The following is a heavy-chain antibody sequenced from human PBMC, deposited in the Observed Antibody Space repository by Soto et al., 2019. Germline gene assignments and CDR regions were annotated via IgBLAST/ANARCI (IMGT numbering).Heavy chain of an antibody. CDR1: GGSISSGDYY. V-gene: IGHV4-30-4*01. CDR3: ARAQGSGFLVS. CDR2: IYYSGST. Sequence: SETLSLTCTVSGGSISSGDYYWSRIRQPPGKGLEWIGYIYYSGSTYYNPSLKSRVTISVDTSKNQFSLKLSSVTAADTAVYYCARAQGSGFLVSWGQGTLVTVSS. D-gene: IGHD3-10*01. J-gene: IGHJ4*02.